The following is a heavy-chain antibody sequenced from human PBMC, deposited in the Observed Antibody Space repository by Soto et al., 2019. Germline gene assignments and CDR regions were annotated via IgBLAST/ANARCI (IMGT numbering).Heavy chain of an antibody. CDR1: GYSFTSYW. CDR2: IYPGDSDT. V-gene: IGHV5-51*01. CDR3: AXXXPNLXXSSSSXYYYYCMDV. J-gene: IGHJ6*02. D-gene: IGHD6-6*01. Sequence: PXESLKISCKGSGYSFTSYWIGWVRQMPGKGLEWMGIIYPGDSDTRYSPSFQGQVTISADKSISTAYLQWSSLKASDTAMYYYAXXXPNLXXSSSSXYYYYCMDVWGQGTTVTVSS.